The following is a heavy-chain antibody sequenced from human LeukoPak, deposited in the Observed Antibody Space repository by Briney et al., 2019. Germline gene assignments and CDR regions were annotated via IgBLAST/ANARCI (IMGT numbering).Heavy chain of an antibody. J-gene: IGHJ4*02. CDR1: TPTAPLNRGA. CDR3: ARALERYYFDF. CDR2: TYYMSKWFH. Sequence: SQTLSHTTPTSTPTAPLNRGASIWITPYPSRDPQWLGRTYYMSKWFHEYAVSVKGRIIISPDTANNQFSLHLSSVTADDTGVYYCARALERYYFDFWGQGTLVTVSS. D-gene: IGHD1-1*01. V-gene: IGHV6-1*01.